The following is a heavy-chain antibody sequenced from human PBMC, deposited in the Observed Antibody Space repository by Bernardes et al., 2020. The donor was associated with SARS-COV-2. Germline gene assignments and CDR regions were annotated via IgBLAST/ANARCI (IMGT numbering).Heavy chain of an antibody. D-gene: IGHD6-19*01. CDR2: LFPGGSF. V-gene: IGHV4-4*07. Sequence: SAGKGLDWIGHLFPGGSFNYSPSLQSRVTMSADMSKNQFSLRVNSVTAADTAVYFCARDSAVAGYFDIWGRGTMVTVSS. J-gene: IGHJ3*02. CDR3: ARDSAVAGYFDI.